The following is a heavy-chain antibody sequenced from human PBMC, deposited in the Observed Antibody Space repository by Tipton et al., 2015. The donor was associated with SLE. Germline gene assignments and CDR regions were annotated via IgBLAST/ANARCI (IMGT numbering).Heavy chain of an antibody. V-gene: IGHV3-23*01. CDR1: GFTFSSYA. CDR3: AKAVYSSSPDLSYYYGMDV. CDR2: ISGSGGST. Sequence: SLRLSCAASGFTFSSYAMSWVRQAPGKGLEWVSAISGSGGSTYYADSVKGRFTISRDNSKNTLYLQMNSLRAEDTAVYYCAKAVYSSSPDLSYYYGMDVWGQGTTVTVSS. J-gene: IGHJ6*02. D-gene: IGHD6-13*01.